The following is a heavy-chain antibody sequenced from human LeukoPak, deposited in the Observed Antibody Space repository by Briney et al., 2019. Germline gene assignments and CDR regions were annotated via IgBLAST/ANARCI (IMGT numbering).Heavy chain of an antibody. CDR3: AKDGHVTYHYFHMDV. CDR1: GFTFSSHA. Sequence: GGSLRPSCAVSGFTFSSHAMSWVRQAPGKGLEWLSCISASDGATWYADSVKGRFTISRDNSKNTLYLQMNDLRAEDTAIYYCAKDGHVTYHYFHMDVWGKGTTVIVSS. D-gene: IGHD3-10*02. J-gene: IGHJ6*03. V-gene: IGHV3-23*01. CDR2: ISASDGAT.